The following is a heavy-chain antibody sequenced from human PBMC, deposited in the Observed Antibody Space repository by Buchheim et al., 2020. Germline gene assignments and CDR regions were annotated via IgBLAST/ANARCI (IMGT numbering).Heavy chain of an antibody. CDR1: GGIFSRYA. Sequence: QVQLVQSGAEVKKPGSSVKVSCKASGGIFSRYAISWVRQAPGQGLEWMGRIIPILGIANYAQKFQGRVTITADKSTSTAYMELSSLRSEDTAVYYCARDDFWSGYYLSDYYYGMDVWGQGTT. CDR3: ARDDFWSGYYLSDYYYGMDV. J-gene: IGHJ6*02. CDR2: IIPILGIA. D-gene: IGHD3-3*01. V-gene: IGHV1-69*04.